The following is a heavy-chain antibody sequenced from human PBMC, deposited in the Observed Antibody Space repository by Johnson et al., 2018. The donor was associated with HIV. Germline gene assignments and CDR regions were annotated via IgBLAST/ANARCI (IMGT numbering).Heavy chain of an antibody. CDR2: ISYDGSNE. D-gene: IGHD7-27*01. J-gene: IGHJ3*02. CDR1: GFTFSSYA. Sequence: QVQLVESGGGVVQPGGSLRLSCAASGFTFSSYAMHWVRQAPGKGLEWVAVISYDGSNEYYADSVKGRFTISRDNSKNTLYLQMNSLRAEDTAVYYCAKGLKLGSGDDAFDIWGQGTMVTVSS. CDR3: AKGLKLGSGDDAFDI. V-gene: IGHV3-30-3*01.